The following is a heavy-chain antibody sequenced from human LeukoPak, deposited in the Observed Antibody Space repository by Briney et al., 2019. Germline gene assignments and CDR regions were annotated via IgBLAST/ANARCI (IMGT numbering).Heavy chain of an antibody. D-gene: IGHD3-22*01. V-gene: IGHV3-30-3*01. CDR3: ARDLMADSSGYYFDF. J-gene: IGHJ4*02. Sequence: PGGSLRLSCAAFGFTFSSYAMHWIRQAPVKGLEWVAVISFDGSNKHYADSVKGRFTISRDNSKDTLYLQMNSLRAEDAAVYYCARDLMADSSGYYFDFWGQGTLVTVSS. CDR1: GFTFSSYA. CDR2: ISFDGSNK.